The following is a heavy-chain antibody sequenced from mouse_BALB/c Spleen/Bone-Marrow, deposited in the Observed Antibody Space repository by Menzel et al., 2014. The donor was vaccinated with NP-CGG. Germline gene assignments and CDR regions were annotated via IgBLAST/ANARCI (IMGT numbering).Heavy chain of an antibody. J-gene: IGHJ4*01. CDR3: ARWGYYYAMDY. CDR1: GFTFSSFG. CDR2: ISSGSSTI. Sequence: EVQGVESGGGLVQPGGSRKLSCAASGFTFSSFGMHWVRQAPEKGLEWVAYISSGSSTIYYADTVKGRFTISRDNPKNTLFLQVTSLRSEDTAMYYCARWGYYYAMDYWGQGTSVTVSS. V-gene: IGHV5-17*02.